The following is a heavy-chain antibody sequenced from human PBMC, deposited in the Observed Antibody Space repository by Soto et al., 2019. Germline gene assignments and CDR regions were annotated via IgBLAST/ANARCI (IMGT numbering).Heavy chain of an antibody. CDR3: AKERSIAVAAYDPFDI. CDR1: GFTFSSYA. J-gene: IGHJ3*02. V-gene: IGHV3-23*01. Sequence: EVQLLESGGGLVQPGGSLRLSCAASGFTFSSYAMSWVRQAPGKGLEWVSAISGSGGSTYYADSVKGRFTISRDNSKNTLYLQMNSLRAEDTAVYYCAKERSIAVAAYDPFDIWGQGTMVTVSS. D-gene: IGHD6-19*01. CDR2: ISGSGGST.